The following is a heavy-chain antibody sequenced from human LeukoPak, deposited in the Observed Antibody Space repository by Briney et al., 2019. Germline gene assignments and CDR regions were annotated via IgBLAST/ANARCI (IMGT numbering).Heavy chain of an antibody. Sequence: SETLSLTCTVSCGSISSSSYYWGWIRQPPGKGLEWIGSIYYSGSTYYNPSLKSRVTISVDTSTNQFSLKLSSVTAADTAVYYCASRGVMSSYYFDYWGQGTLVTVSS. CDR2: IYYSGST. J-gene: IGHJ4*02. CDR3: ASRGVMSSYYFDY. D-gene: IGHD6-19*01. V-gene: IGHV4-39*01. CDR1: CGSISSSSYY.